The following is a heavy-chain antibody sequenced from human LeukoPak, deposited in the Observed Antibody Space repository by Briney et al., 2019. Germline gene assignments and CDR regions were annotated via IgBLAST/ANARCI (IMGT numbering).Heavy chain of an antibody. CDR2: ITPIFGSA. V-gene: IGHV1-2*02. J-gene: IGHJ4*02. CDR1: GYTLTELS. Sequence: ASVKVSCKVSGYTLTELSMHWVRQAPGQGLEWMGEITPIFGSANYAQRFQGRVTITRNTSISTAYMELSSLRSEDTAVYYCARVGLWSGGYDNWGQGTLVTVSS. D-gene: IGHD3-3*01. CDR3: ARVGLWSGGYDN.